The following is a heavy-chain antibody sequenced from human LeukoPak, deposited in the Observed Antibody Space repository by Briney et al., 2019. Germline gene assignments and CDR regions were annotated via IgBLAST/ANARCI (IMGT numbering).Heavy chain of an antibody. CDR2: ISYDGSNK. J-gene: IGHJ6*04. Sequence: GRSLRLSCAASGFTFSSYGMHWARQAPGKGLEWVAVISYDGSNKYYADSVKGRFTISRDNSKNTLYLQMNSLRAEDTAVYYCAKAPLTAAKSPLYYYYGMDVWGKGTTVTVSS. CDR3: AKAPLTAAKSPLYYYYGMDV. D-gene: IGHD2-2*01. CDR1: GFTFSSYG. V-gene: IGHV3-30*18.